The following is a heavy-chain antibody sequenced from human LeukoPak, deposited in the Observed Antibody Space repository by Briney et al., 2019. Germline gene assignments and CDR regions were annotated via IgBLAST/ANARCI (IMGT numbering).Heavy chain of an antibody. J-gene: IGHJ4*02. V-gene: IGHV1-46*01. D-gene: IGHD6-6*01. Sequence: ASVKVSCKASGYTFTSYYMHWVRQAPGQGLEWMGIINPSGGSTSYAQKFQGRVTMTRDMSTSTVYMELSSLRSEDTAVYYCAREIPSGSNRYSSSSGRGFDYWGQGTLVTVSS. CDR1: GYTFTSYY. CDR3: AREIPSGSNRYSSSSGRGFDY. CDR2: INPSGGST.